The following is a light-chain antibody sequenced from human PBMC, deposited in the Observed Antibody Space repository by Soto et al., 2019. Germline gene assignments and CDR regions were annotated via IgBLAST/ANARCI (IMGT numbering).Light chain of an antibody. J-gene: IGKJ1*01. Sequence: IQMTQSTTSLSASAGDRVTITCRASETVRGYLNWYRQKPGKAPELLLYAASTLQSGVPSRFSGAGSGTEFTLTISALQSEDFATYFCQQTFGTPRTFGQGTKVAIK. V-gene: IGKV1-39*01. CDR3: QQTFGTPRT. CDR1: ETVRGY. CDR2: AAS.